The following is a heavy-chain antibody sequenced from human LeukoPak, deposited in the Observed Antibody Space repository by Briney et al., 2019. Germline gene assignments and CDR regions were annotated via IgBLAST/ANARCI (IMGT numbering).Heavy chain of an antibody. D-gene: IGHD3-10*01. CDR2: IYYSGST. CDR1: GGSISSSSYY. Sequence: SETLSLTCTVSGGSISSSSYYWGWIRQPPGKGLEWIGSIYYSGSTYYNPSLKSRVTISVDTSKNQFSLKLSSVTAADTAVYYCASVLYYYGSGGYSPVTTPWGQGTLVTVSS. J-gene: IGHJ5*02. CDR3: ASVLYYYGSGGYSPVTTP. V-gene: IGHV4-39*01.